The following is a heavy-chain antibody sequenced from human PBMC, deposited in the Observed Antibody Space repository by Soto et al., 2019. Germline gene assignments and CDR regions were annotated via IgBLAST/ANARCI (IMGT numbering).Heavy chain of an antibody. CDR2: VYYSGST. V-gene: IGHV4-39*01. Sequence: QLQLQESGPGLVKPSETLSLTCTVSGGSVSSSGYYWGWIRQPPGKGLEWIGSVYYSGSTYYNPSLKSRVTISVDTSKNQFSLNLSSVTAADTAVYYCARRVPTVVVVTAEDAFDIWGQGTLVAVSS. J-gene: IGHJ3*02. CDR3: ARRVPTVVVVTAEDAFDI. CDR1: GGSVSSSGYY. D-gene: IGHD2-21*02.